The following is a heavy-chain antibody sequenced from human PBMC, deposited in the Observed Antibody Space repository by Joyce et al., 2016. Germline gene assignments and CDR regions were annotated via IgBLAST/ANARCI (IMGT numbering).Heavy chain of an antibody. Sequence: EVQLVQSGAELKKPGESLRISCKGSGYSFTTYWINWVRQMPGKGLEWRGRIYPSDSYTIYSPSFQGDFTISADKSISTAYLQWTSLKASDTAMYFCVRHADVWGQGTTVSVSS. J-gene: IGHJ6*02. CDR3: VRHADV. V-gene: IGHV5-10-1*03. CDR1: GYSFTTYW. CDR2: IYPSDSYT.